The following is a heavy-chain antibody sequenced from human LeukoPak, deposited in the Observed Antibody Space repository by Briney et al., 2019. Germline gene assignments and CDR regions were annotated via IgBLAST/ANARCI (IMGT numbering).Heavy chain of an antibody. D-gene: IGHD2-2*02. CDR1: GGTFSSYA. J-gene: IGHJ5*02. Sequence: SVKVSCKASGGTFSSYAISWVRQAPGQGLEWMGGIIPIFGTANYAQKFQGRVTITADESTSTAYMELSSLRSDDTAVYYCARGYQLLYLDWFGPWGQGTLVTGSS. CDR2: IIPIFGTA. CDR3: ARGYQLLYLDWFGP. V-gene: IGHV1-69*13.